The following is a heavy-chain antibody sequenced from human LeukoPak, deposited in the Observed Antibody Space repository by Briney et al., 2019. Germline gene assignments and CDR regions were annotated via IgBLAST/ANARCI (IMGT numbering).Heavy chain of an antibody. V-gene: IGHV3-11*01. Sequence: GGSLRLPCTPSGFDFSNSFMTWARQAPGKGLEWISYISSRSTTIYYADSVKGRFTISRDNDKNTVYLQMNNLRVDDTAVFYCGKGSLAVPATPLDFWGQGTLVTVSS. CDR3: GKGSLAVPATPLDF. CDR1: GFDFSNSF. D-gene: IGHD2-15*01. J-gene: IGHJ4*02. CDR2: ISSRSTTI.